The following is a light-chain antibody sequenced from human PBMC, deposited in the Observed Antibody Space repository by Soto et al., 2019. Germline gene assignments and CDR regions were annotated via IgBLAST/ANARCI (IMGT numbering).Light chain of an antibody. CDR1: QSVSSN. CDR2: GAS. CDR3: QQYNNWPRT. J-gene: IGKJ1*01. Sequence: EIMLTQSPATLSVSPVERATLSCRASQSVSSNLAWYQQKPGQAPRVLLYGASTRATGIPARFSGSGSGTEFTLTINSLQSEDFAVYYCQQYNNWPRTFGQGTKVDIK. V-gene: IGKV3-15*01.